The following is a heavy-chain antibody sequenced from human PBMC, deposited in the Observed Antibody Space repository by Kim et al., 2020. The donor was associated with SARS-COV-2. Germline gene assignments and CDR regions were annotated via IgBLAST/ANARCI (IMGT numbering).Heavy chain of an antibody. CDR2: IYYSGST. CDR3: ARDLGYYDFWSGDGGVDY. Sequence: SETLSLTCTVSGGSISSSSYYWGWIRQPPGKGLEWIGSIYYSGSTYYNPSLKSRVTISVDTSKNQFSLKLSSVTAADTAVYYCARDLGYYDFWSGDGGVDYWGQGTLVTVSS. V-gene: IGHV4-39*07. D-gene: IGHD3-3*01. J-gene: IGHJ4*02. CDR1: GGSISSSSYY.